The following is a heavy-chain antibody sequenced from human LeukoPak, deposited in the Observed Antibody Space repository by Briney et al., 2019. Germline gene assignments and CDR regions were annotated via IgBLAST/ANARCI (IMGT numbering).Heavy chain of an antibody. CDR3: ARDYYYGSGSPHYYYYGMDV. Sequence: GGSLRLSCAASGFTFSSYWMSWVRQAPGKGLEWVANIKQDGSEKYYVDSVKGRFTISRDNAKNSLYLQMNSLRAEDTAVYYCARDYYYGSGSPHYYYYGMDVWGQGTTVTVSS. CDR1: GFTFSSYW. J-gene: IGHJ6*02. D-gene: IGHD3-10*01. CDR2: IKQDGSEK. V-gene: IGHV3-7*01.